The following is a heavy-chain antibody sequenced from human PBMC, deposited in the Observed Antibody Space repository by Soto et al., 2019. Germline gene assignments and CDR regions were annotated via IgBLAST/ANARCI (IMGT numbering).Heavy chain of an antibody. CDR1: GDNISSYD. CDR3: ARHTPAISISDH. D-gene: IGHD2-15*01. Sequence: SETLSLTCAVSGDNISSYDCMWIRQPPGKGLESIGYLYYGRSANYNPSLKSRVTLSVDTSTNQCSLTLSSMTAADTAVYYCARHTPAISISDHWGQGTLVTVSS. V-gene: IGHV4-59*01. CDR2: LYYGRSA. J-gene: IGHJ4*02.